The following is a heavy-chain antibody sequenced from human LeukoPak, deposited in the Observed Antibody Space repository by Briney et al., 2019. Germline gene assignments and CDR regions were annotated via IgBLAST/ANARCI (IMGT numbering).Heavy chain of an antibody. CDR1: GFTFTSSA. Sequence: TSVKVSCKASGFTFTSSAMQWARQARGQRLEWIGWIVVGSGNTNYAQKFQERVTITRDMSTSTAYMELSSLRSEDTAVYYCAADRYDSSGYYHFDYWGQGTLVTVSS. CDR2: IVVGSGNT. V-gene: IGHV1-58*02. D-gene: IGHD3-22*01. CDR3: AADRYDSSGYYHFDY. J-gene: IGHJ4*02.